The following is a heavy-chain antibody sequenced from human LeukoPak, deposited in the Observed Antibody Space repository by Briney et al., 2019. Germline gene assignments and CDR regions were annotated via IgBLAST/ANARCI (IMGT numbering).Heavy chain of an antibody. D-gene: IGHD6-19*01. CDR2: IQYHGNDK. CDR3: ARDEVTYSSGWYHYYYMDV. Sequence: PGVSLRLPCAASGFTFSTYSMVGVRQAPGQGLEWVAFIQYHGNDKDYADSVKGRFTISRDTPKNTVYLQMNALRTGDTAVYYCARDEVTYSSGWYHYYYMDVWGKGTTVTISS. J-gene: IGHJ6*03. V-gene: IGHV3-30*02. CDR1: GFTFSTYS.